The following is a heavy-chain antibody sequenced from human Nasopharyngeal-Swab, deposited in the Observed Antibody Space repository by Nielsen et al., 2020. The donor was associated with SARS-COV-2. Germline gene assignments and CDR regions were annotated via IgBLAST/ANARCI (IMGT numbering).Heavy chain of an antibody. CDR1: GGSFSDNY. CDR3: VRGYRTWSFPSSYHYYHMDV. D-gene: IGHD3-10*01. J-gene: IGHJ6*03. Sequence: SETLSLTCAVYGGSFSDNYWNWVRQSPGKGLEWIGEISHLGATNYKSSLKSRVVLSVDSSKSQFSLRLTSVTAADTGVYYCVRGYRTWSFPSSYHYYHMDVWGQGTTVTVSS. CDR2: ISHLGAT. V-gene: IGHV4-34*01.